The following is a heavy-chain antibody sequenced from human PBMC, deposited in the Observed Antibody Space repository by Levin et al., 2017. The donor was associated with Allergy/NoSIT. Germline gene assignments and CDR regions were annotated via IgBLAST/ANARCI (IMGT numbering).Heavy chain of an antibody. CDR2: FYYSGST. Sequence: PSETLSLTCTVSGGSISSSSFYWGWIRQPPGKGLEWIGSFYYSGSTYYSPSLKSRVTISVDTSKNQFSLKLSSVTAADTAVYYCASSSGYKRTGHFDPWGQGTLVTVSS. D-gene: IGHD3-22*01. CDR1: GGSISSSSFY. CDR3: ASSSGYKRTGHFDP. V-gene: IGHV4-39*01. J-gene: IGHJ5*02.